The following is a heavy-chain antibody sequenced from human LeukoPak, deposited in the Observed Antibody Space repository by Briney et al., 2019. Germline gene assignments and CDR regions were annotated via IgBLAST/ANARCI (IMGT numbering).Heavy chain of an antibody. Sequence: ASVKVSCKASGGTFSSYGISWVRQAPGQGLEWMGGIIPSFGTANYAQKFQGKATITADESTSTAYMELSSLRSEDTAVYYCARLSTGGYYYGSGFDYWGQGTLVTVSS. D-gene: IGHD3-10*01. CDR3: ARLSTGGYYYGSGFDY. CDR2: IIPSFGTA. J-gene: IGHJ4*02. CDR1: GGTFSSYG. V-gene: IGHV1-69*13.